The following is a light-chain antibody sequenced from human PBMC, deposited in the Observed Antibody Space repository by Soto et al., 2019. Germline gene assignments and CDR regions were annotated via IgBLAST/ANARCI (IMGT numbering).Light chain of an antibody. CDR2: EVS. V-gene: IGLV2-14*01. Sequence: QSVLTQPASVSGSPGQSITISCTGASSDVGAYNYVSWYQQHPGKAPKLMIFEVSNRPSGVSNRFSASKSGNTASLTISGLQAEDEADYYCSSYTTSSIYAFGTGTKVTVL. CDR1: SSDVGAYNY. CDR3: SSYTTSSIYA. J-gene: IGLJ1*01.